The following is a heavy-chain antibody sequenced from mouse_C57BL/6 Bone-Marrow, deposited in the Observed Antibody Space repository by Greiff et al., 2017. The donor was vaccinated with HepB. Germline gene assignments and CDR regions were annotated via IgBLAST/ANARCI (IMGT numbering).Heavy chain of an antibody. CDR1: EYEFPSHD. Sequence: EVKVEESGGGLVQPGESLKLSCESNEYEFPSHDMSWVRKTPEKRLELVAAINSDGGSTYYPDTMERRFIISRDNTKKTLYLQMSSLRSEDTALYYCARKGTYSSGYCYAMDYWGQGTSVTVSS. CDR2: INSDGGST. CDR3: ARKGTYSSGYCYAMDY. V-gene: IGHV5-2*03. D-gene: IGHD3-2*02. J-gene: IGHJ4*01.